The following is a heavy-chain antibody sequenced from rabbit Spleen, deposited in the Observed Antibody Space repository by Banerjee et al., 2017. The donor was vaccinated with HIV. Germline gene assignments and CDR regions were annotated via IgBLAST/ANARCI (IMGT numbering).Heavy chain of an antibody. Sequence: QSLEESGGDLVKPEGSLTLTCTASGFSFSSYYMNWVRQAPGKGLEWIGYIDPVFGITYYANWVNGRFSISKTSSTTVTLQMTSLTAADTATYFCARYSTAGPGGYPYAGPDFNLWGPGTLVTVS. CDR3: ARYSTAGPGGYPYAGPDFNL. V-gene: IGHV1S40*01. J-gene: IGHJ4*01. CDR2: IDPVFGIT. D-gene: IGHD6-1*01. CDR1: GFSFSSYY.